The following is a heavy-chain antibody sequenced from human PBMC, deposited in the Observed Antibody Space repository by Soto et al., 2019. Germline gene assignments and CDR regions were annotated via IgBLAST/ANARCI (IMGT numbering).Heavy chain of an antibody. Sequence: QVQLVQSGAEVQKPGASVKVSCEVSGYTLTDLSRHWVRQAPGKGLEGVGGSDPEDGETIYAQNFQCRVTMTEDTSTDTAYMELSSLRSEVSAVYYCAANWGSYRTFFWGQGTLVTVSS. CDR3: AANWGSYRTFF. CDR1: GYTLTDLS. CDR2: SDPEDGET. D-gene: IGHD3-16*02. V-gene: IGHV1-24*01. J-gene: IGHJ4*02.